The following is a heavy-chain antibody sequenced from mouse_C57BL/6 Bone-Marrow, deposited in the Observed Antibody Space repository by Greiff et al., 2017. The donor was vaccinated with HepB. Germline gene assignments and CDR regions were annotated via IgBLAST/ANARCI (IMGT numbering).Heavy chain of an antibody. CDR2: IYPGNSDT. CDR3: SLYYDGYYAWFAY. D-gene: IGHD2-3*01. V-gene: IGHV1-5*01. Sequence: VQLKESGTVLARPGASVKMSCKTSGYTFTSYWMHWVKQRPGQGLEWIGAIYPGNSDTSYNQKFKGKAKLTAVTSASTAYMELSSLTNEDSAVYYCSLYYDGYYAWFAYWGQGTLVTVSA. CDR1: GYTFTSYW. J-gene: IGHJ3*01.